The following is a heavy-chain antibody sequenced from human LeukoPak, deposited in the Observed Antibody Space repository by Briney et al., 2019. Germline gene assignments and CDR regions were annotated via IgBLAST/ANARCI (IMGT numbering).Heavy chain of an antibody. V-gene: IGHV3-7*05. Sequence: GSLRLSCAASGFTFSSYWMSWVRQAPGKGLEWVANIKQDGSEKYYVDSVKGRFTISRDNAKNSLYLQMNSLRAEDTAVYYCARDGPIVVVPAAMPYYYYGMDVWGQGTTVTVSS. CDR1: GFTFSSYW. CDR2: IKQDGSEK. CDR3: ARDGPIVVVPAAMPYYYYGMDV. D-gene: IGHD2-2*01. J-gene: IGHJ6*02.